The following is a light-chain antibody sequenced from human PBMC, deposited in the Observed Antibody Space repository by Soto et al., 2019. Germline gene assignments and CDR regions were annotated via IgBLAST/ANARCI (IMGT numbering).Light chain of an antibody. CDR1: QSISSS. CDR2: GAS. V-gene: IGKV3-15*01. CDR3: QQYNNWPWT. Sequence: EIVMTRSAATVSGSPGERATLSCRASQSISSSLAWYQQKPGQAPRLLIHGASTRATSNPGRFSGSGSGADFTLPISSLQSEDFAVYYCQQYNNWPWTFGQGTKV. J-gene: IGKJ1*01.